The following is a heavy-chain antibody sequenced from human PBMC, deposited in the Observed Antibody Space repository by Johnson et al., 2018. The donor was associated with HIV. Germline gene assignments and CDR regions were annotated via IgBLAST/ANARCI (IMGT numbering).Heavy chain of an antibody. CDR3: ATDRGGSYDAFHI. CDR1: GFTFSSYA. D-gene: IGHD1-26*01. Sequence: QVQLVESGGGLVQPGGSLRLSCAASGFTFSSYAMHWVRQAPGKGLEWVAVISYDGSNKYYADSVKGRFTISRDNSKNTLYLQMNSLRGEDTAVYYCATDRGGSYDAFHIWGQGTMVTVSS. J-gene: IGHJ3*02. CDR2: ISYDGSNK. V-gene: IGHV3-30*14.